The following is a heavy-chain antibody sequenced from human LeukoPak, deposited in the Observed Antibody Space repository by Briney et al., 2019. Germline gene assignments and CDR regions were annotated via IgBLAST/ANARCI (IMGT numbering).Heavy chain of an antibody. CDR2: IKQDGSEK. J-gene: IGHJ6*03. D-gene: IGHD7-27*01. Sequence: PGGSLRLSCAAPGFTFSSYWMSWVRQAPGNGLEWVANIKQDGSEKYYVDSVKGRFTISRDNAKNSLYLQMNSLRAEDTAVYYCAKVRLGMYYMDVWGKGTTVTVSS. CDR3: AKVRLGMYYMDV. V-gene: IGHV3-7*01. CDR1: GFTFSSYW.